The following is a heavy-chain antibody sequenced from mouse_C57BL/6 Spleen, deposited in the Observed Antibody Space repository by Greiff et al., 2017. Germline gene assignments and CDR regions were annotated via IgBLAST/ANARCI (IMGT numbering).Heavy chain of an antibody. CDR1: GFTIRSYA. CDR3: TRDQVYAMDY. CDR2: ISSGGDYI. Sequence: EVKLMESGEGLVKPGGSLKLSCAASGFTIRSYAMSWVRQTPEKRLEWVAYISSGGDYIYYADTVKGRFTISRDNARNTLYLQMSSLKSEDTAMYYCTRDQVYAMDYWGQGTSVTVSS. D-gene: IGHD3-2*02. J-gene: IGHJ4*01. V-gene: IGHV5-9-1*02.